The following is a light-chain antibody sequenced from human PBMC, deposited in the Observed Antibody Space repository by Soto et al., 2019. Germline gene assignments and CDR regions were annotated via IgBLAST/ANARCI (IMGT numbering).Light chain of an antibody. J-gene: IGKJ5*01. CDR1: RSVSSK. CDR3: QQRSNWPPIT. Sequence: EIVMTQSPATLSVSPGERATLSCRASRSVSSKLAWYQQKPGQAPRLLIYGASTRATGIPARFSGSGSGTEFTLTISSLQSEDFAVYYCQQRSNWPPITFGQGTRLEIK. V-gene: IGKV3-15*01. CDR2: GAS.